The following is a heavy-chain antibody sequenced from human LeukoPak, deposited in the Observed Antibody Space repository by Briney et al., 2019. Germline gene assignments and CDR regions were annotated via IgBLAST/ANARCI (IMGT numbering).Heavy chain of an antibody. D-gene: IGHD3-22*01. J-gene: IGHJ3*02. CDR2: INPSGGST. CDR1: GYTFTSYY. Sequence: ASVKVSCKASGYTFTSYYMHWVRQAPGQGLEWMGIINPSGGSTSYAQKFQGRVTMTGDMSTSTVYMELSSLRSEDTAVYYCARGHGTSMIVGIGAFDIWGQGTMVTVSS. CDR3: ARGHGTSMIVGIGAFDI. V-gene: IGHV1-46*01.